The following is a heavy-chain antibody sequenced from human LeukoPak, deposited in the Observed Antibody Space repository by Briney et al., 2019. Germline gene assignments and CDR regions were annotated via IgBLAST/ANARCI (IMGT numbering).Heavy chain of an antibody. CDR3: AKSGYSSGWYEPPIDY. CDR2: IWYDGSNK. J-gene: IGHJ4*02. CDR1: GFTFSSYG. Sequence: GGSLRLSCAASGFTFSSYGMHWVRQAPGKGLEWVAFIWYDGSNKYYADSVKGRFTISRDNSKNTLYLQMNSLRAEDTAVYYCAKSGYSSGWYEPPIDYWGQGTLVTVSS. D-gene: IGHD6-19*01. V-gene: IGHV3-30*02.